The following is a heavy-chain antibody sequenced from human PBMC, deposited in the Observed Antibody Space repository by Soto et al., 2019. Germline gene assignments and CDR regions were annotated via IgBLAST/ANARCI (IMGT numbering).Heavy chain of an antibody. CDR1: GFTFSSYA. CDR3: ANDLEGSASYHWFDR. CDR2: ISGSGGST. D-gene: IGHD3-10*01. J-gene: IGHJ5*02. V-gene: IGHV3-23*01. Sequence: EVQLLESGGGLVQPGGSLRLSCAASGFTFSSYAMSWVRQAPGKGLEWVSAISGSGGSTYYADSVKGRFTISRDNSKNTLYLQMNSLSAEDTAVYYCANDLEGSASYHWFDRWSQVTLVTVSS.